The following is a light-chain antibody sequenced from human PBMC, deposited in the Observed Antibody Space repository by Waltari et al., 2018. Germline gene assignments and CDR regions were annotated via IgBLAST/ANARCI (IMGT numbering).Light chain of an antibody. CDR1: SSDVGGHNS. CDR2: DVS. Sequence: QSTLTQPASVSGSPGQSITISCTGTSSDVGGHNSVSWYQQHPGKAPKLVIYDVSSRPSGVSNRFSGSKSGNTASLTIYGLQAEDEADYYCSSYTSSSTRVFGTGTRVTVL. V-gene: IGLV2-14*03. J-gene: IGLJ1*01. CDR3: SSYTSSSTRV.